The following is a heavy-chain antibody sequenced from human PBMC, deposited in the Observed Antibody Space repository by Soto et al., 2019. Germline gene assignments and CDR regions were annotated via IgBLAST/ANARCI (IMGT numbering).Heavy chain of an antibody. V-gene: IGHV1-18*04. Sequence: ASVKVSCKASGYIFNNYGINWVRQAPGQGLEWMGWISAYNGDTNYVQNLQGRVTMTTDTSTSTAYLELRSLRSDDTAVYYCARASSSWYNYYYGMDVWGQGTTVT. CDR1: GYIFNNYG. D-gene: IGHD6-13*01. J-gene: IGHJ6*02. CDR2: ISAYNGDT. CDR3: ARASSSWYNYYYGMDV.